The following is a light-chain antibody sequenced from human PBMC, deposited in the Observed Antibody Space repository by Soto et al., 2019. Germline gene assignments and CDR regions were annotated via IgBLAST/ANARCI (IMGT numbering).Light chain of an antibody. CDR1: QSVSNN. J-gene: IGKJ1*01. Sequence: EIVMKQSPATLSVSPGESATLSCRASQSVSNNLAWYQQKPGQAPRLLIYGASTRATGIPARFSGSGSVTEFTRTISSLQSEDFAVYYCQHYNNWPPWTLGQGTKVEIK. V-gene: IGKV3-15*01. CDR2: GAS. CDR3: QHYNNWPPWT.